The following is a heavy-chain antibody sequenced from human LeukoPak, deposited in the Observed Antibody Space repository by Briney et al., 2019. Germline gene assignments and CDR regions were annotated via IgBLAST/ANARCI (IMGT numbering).Heavy chain of an antibody. CDR1: GFTFSTYW. J-gene: IGHJ4*02. CDR2: INQDGSEK. D-gene: IGHD2-21*01. V-gene: IGHV3-7*04. CDR3: ARDIRSPVTY. Sequence: PGGSLRLSCAASGFTFSTYWMSWFRQAPGKGQEWVANINQDGSEKHYVDSVKGRFTISRDNAKNSLYLQMYSLRAEDTAVYYCARDIRSPVTYWGQGTLVTVSS.